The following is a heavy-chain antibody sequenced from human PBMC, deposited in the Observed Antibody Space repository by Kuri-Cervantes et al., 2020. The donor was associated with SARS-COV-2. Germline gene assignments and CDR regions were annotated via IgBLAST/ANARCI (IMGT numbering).Heavy chain of an antibody. V-gene: IGHV1-8*03. CDR2: MNPNSGNT. CDR1: GYTFTSYD. Sequence: ASVKVSCKASGYTFTSYDINWVRQATGQGLEWMGWMNPNSGNTGYAQKFQGRVTITRNTSISTAYMELSSLRSEDTAVYYCARDKRLIAARPYNWFDPWSQGTLVTVSS. J-gene: IGHJ5*02. D-gene: IGHD6-6*01. CDR3: ARDKRLIAARPYNWFDP.